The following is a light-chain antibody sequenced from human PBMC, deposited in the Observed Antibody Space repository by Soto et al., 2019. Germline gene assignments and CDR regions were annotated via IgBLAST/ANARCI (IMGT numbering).Light chain of an antibody. J-gene: IGKJ1*01. Sequence: DIQMTHSTSSLSASVGDRVTITCRASQSISSYLNWYQQKPGKAPKLLIYAASSLQSGVPSRFSGSGSGTDFTLTISSLQPEDFATYYWQQSYSTLWTFGQGTKVDI. V-gene: IGKV1-39*01. CDR1: QSISSY. CDR3: QQSYSTLWT. CDR2: AAS.